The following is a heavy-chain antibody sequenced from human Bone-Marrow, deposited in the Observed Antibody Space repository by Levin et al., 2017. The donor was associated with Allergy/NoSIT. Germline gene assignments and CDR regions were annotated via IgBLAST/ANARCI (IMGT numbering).Heavy chain of an antibody. CDR1: GYTFTSYG. CDR2: ISAYDGNT. J-gene: IGHJ6*02. Sequence: GESLKISCKTSGYTFTSYGITWVRQAPGQGLEWVGWISAYDGNTNYAQKVQDRVTMTTDTSTRTAYMELRNLRSDDTAVYYCAKESDGYYYGMDVWGQGTTVTVSS. CDR3: AKESDGYYYGMDV. D-gene: IGHD5-18*01. V-gene: IGHV1-18*01.